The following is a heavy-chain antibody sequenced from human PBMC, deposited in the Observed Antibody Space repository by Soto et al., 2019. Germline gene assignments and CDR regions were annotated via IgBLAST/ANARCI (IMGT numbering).Heavy chain of an antibody. V-gene: IGHV1-18*01. D-gene: IGHD1-26*01. Sequence: ASVKVSCKASGYTFTSYGISWVRQAPGQGLEWMGWISTYNGNTNYAQKLQGRVTMATDTSTSTAYMELRSLRFDDTAVYYCARSTTGASTYWFDPWGQGTLVTVSS. CDR1: GYTFTSYG. CDR2: ISTYNGNT. CDR3: ARSTTGASTYWFDP. J-gene: IGHJ5*02.